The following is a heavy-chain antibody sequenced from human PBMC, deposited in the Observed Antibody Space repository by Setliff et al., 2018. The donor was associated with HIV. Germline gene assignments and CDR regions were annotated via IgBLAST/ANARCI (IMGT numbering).Heavy chain of an antibody. D-gene: IGHD6-13*01. CDR1: GFTFSASA. CDR3: VAATTEGFGP. J-gene: IGHJ5*02. V-gene: IGHV3-73*01. Sequence: PGGSLRLSCAASGFTFSASAIHWVRQASGKGPEWVGHIRSKASAYATASAASVKGRFTVSRDDSSDTAYLHMSNLKSEDTAVYYCVAATTEGFGPWGQGTLVPSPQ. CDR2: IRSKASAYAT.